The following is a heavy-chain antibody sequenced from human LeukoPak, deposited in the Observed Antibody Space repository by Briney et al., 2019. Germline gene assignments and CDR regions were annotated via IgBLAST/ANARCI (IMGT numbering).Heavy chain of an antibody. J-gene: IGHJ3*02. V-gene: IGHV3-64*01. CDR3: ARDSHAHSSGWYGVGAFDI. CDR2: ISSNGGST. D-gene: IGHD6-19*01. Sequence: GGSLRLSCAASGFTFSSYAMHWVRQAPGKGLEYVSAISSNGGSTCYANSVKGRFTISRDNSKNTLYLQMGSLRAEDMAVYYCARDSHAHSSGWYGVGAFDIWGQGTMVTVSS. CDR1: GFTFSSYA.